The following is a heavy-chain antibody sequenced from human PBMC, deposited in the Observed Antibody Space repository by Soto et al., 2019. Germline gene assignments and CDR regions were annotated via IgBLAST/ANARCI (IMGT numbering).Heavy chain of an antibody. Sequence: QVTLKESGPVLVKPTETLTLTCTVSGFSLSNARMGVSWIRQPPGKALEWLAHIFSNDEKSYSTSLKSRLTISKDTSKSQVVLTMNNMDPVDTATYYCARIRGYSSGWIYAFDIWGQGTMVTVSS. CDR1: GFSLSNARMG. V-gene: IGHV2-26*01. J-gene: IGHJ3*02. D-gene: IGHD6-19*01. CDR2: IFSNDEK. CDR3: ARIRGYSSGWIYAFDI.